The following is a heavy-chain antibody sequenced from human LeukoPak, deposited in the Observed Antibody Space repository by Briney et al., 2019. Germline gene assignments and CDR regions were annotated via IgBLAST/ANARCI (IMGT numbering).Heavy chain of an antibody. J-gene: IGHJ4*02. CDR2: ISGDGTET. CDR3: AKGGHYSFFDY. D-gene: IGHD4-11*01. V-gene: IGHV3-23*01. CDR1: GLIFRNFA. Sequence: PGGSLRLSCTAPGLIFRNFAMTWVRQAPRKGLDWVSTISGDGTETFYADSVKGRFTISRDNSKNTHYLQMSSLRAEDTGIYYCAKGGHYSFFDYWGQGTLVTVSS.